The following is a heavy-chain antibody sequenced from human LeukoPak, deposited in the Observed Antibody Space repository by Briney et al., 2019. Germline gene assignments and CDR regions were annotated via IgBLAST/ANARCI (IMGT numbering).Heavy chain of an antibody. J-gene: IGHJ4*02. CDR3: ARDRGGYTYSHDY. CDR1: GGSISSNNR. CDR2: IYHDGST. V-gene: IGHV4-4*02. D-gene: IGHD5-18*01. Sequence: SETLSLTCAVSGGSISSNNRWIWVVQSPEKGLEWIGEIYHDGSTNYNPSLKSRVTISMDKSKNQLSLKLNFVTAADTAVYYCARDRGGYTYSHDYWGQGTLVTVSS.